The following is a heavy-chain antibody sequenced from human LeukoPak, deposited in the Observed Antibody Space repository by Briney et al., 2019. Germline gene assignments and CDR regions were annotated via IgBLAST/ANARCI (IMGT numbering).Heavy chain of an antibody. J-gene: IGHJ5*02. CDR1: GYTFTSYG. CDR3: ARDKSSRYCSSTSCRNWFDP. V-gene: IGHV1-18*01. CDR2: ISAYNGNT. Sequence: ASVKASCKASGYTFTSYGISWVRQAPGQGLEWMGWISAYNGNTNYAQKLQGRVTMTTDTSTSTAYMELRSLRSDDTAVYYCARDKSSRYCSSTSCRNWFDPWGQGTLVTVSS. D-gene: IGHD2-2*01.